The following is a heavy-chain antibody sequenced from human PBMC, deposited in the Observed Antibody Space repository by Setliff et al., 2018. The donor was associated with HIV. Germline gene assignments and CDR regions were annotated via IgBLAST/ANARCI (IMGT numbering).Heavy chain of an antibody. CDR3: ARHEGYLYDGSRYFGRFDP. J-gene: IGHJ5*02. D-gene: IGHD2-15*01. V-gene: IGHV4-39*01. CDR2: IYYTGNT. CDR1: DGAITTDNYS. Sequence: PSETLSLTCTVSDGAITTDNYSWGWIRQPPGKGLEWIGSIYYTGNTYSNSSLKSRVSMSVDTSKKQISLRLHSVTAADTAVYYCARHEGYLYDGSRYFGRFDPWGQGTLVTVTS.